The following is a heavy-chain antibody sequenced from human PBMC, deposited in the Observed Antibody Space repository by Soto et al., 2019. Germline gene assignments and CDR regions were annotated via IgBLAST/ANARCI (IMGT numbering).Heavy chain of an antibody. CDR2: ISAYNGNT. J-gene: IGHJ5*02. Sequence: ASVKVSCKASGYTFTSYGISWVRQAPGQGLERMGWISAYNGNTNYAQKLQGRVTMTTDTSTSTAYMELRSLRSDDTAVYYCARDGDFWGNNWFDPWGQGTLVTVSS. CDR3: ARDGDFWGNNWFDP. V-gene: IGHV1-18*01. D-gene: IGHD3-3*01. CDR1: GYTFTSYG.